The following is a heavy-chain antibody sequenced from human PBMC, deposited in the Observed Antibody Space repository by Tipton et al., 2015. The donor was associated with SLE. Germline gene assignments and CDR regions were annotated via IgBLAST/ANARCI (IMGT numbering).Heavy chain of an antibody. V-gene: IGHV3-23*03. CDR1: GFIFSSYA. CDR3: ARDLEDAEFRL. CDR2: IYTGGDT. D-gene: IGHD6-25*01. Sequence: SLRLSCAASGFIFSSYALGWVRQAPGKGLEWVSVIYTGGDTYYADSVKGRLTISRDNSKNTVYLQMISLRAEDTAVYYCARDLEDAEFRLWGQGTPGTGSS. J-gene: IGHJ1*01.